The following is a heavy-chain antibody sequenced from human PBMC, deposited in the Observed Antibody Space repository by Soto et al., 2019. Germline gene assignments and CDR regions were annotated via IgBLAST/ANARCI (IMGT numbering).Heavy chain of an antibody. D-gene: IGHD2-2*01. J-gene: IGHJ4*02. V-gene: IGHV4-59*12. CDR1: GGSISSYY. CDR2: IYYSGST. Sequence: SETLSLTCTVSGGSISSYYWSWIRQPPGKGLEWIGYIYYSGSTNYNPSLKSRVTISVDKSISTAYLQWSSPKASDTALYYCATWRSSHWFDYWGQGTLVTVSS. CDR3: ATWRSSHWFDY.